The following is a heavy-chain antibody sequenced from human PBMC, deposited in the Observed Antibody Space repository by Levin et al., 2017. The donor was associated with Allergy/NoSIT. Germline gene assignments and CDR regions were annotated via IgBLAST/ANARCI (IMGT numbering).Heavy chain of an antibody. J-gene: IGHJ3*02. CDR2: ISSSSSYI. D-gene: IGHD3-16*01. V-gene: IGHV3-21*01. Sequence: GESLKISCAASGFTFSSYSMNWVRQAPGKGLEWVSSISSSSSYIYHADSVKGRFTISRDSAKNSLYLQMNSLRAEDTAVYYCTRDGGVFEGAFDIWGQGTMVTVSS. CDR1: GFTFSSYS. CDR3: TRDGGVFEGAFDI.